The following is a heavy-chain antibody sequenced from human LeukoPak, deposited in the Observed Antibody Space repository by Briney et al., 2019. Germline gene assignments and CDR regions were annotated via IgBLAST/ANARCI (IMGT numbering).Heavy chain of an antibody. J-gene: IGHJ4*02. CDR1: GFLFHDYY. CDR2: ITSESIP. CDR3: ARAWAYDSLD. Sequence: GGSLRLSCEASGFLFHDYYMSWVRQAPGKGLEWIAYITSESIPQYADSVKGRFTISRDNAKNSLYLQMNSLRAEDTAVYYCARAWAYDSLDWGQGTLVTVSS. D-gene: IGHD3-22*01. V-gene: IGHV3-11*05.